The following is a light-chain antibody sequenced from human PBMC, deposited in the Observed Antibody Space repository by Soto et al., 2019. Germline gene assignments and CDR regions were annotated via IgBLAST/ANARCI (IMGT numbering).Light chain of an antibody. V-gene: IGKV1-12*01. CDR1: QDIQKW. J-gene: IGKJ3*01. CDR2: AAS. CDR3: HRASSFPYT. Sequence: DIQMTQSPSFVSASVGDTINITCRASQDIQKWLAWYQQKPGKAPKVLIYAASNLESGVSSRFSGSGSGTEFSLTISSLQTEDFATYFCHRASSFPYTFGPGTKVDIK.